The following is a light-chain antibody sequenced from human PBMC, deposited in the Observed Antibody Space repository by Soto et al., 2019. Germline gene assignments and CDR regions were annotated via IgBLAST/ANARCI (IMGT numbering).Light chain of an antibody. Sequence: EIVLTQSPGTLSLSPGERATLSCRASQSISSSYLAWYQQKPGQAPRLLIYGASSRTTGILDRFTGGGSGTDFTLTISRLEPKDFAVYYCQQDGCSPPYTFGQWTKLEIK. CDR1: QSISSSY. CDR3: QQDGCSPPYT. CDR2: GAS. J-gene: IGKJ2*01. V-gene: IGKV3-20*01.